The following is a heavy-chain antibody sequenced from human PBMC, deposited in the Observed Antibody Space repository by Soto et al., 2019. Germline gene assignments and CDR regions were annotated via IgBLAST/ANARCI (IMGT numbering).Heavy chain of an antibody. V-gene: IGHV3-23*01. CDR2: ISGSGDYT. CDR3: ARSVEGHFDY. D-gene: IGHD6-19*01. CDR1: GFTFDSYA. J-gene: IGHJ4*02. Sequence: GGSLRLSCAASGFTFDSYAMNWVRQAPGKGLEWVSTISGSGDYTYYTDSVKGRFTISRDNSKNMMYLQMNSLRDEDTAVYYCARSVEGHFDYWGQGALVTVSS.